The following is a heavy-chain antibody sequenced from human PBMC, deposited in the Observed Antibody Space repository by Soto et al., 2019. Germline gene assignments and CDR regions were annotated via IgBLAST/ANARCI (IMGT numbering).Heavy chain of an antibody. D-gene: IGHD1-1*01. Sequence: PSETLSLTCTVSGGSISSYYWSWIRQPPGKGLEWIGYIYYSGSTNYNPSLKSRVTISVDTSKNQFSLKLSSVTAADTAVYYCARGTTGTTFKFYYYYMDVWGKGTTVTVSS. CDR2: IYYSGST. CDR3: ARGTTGTTFKFYYYYMDV. J-gene: IGHJ6*03. CDR1: GGSISSYY. V-gene: IGHV4-59*01.